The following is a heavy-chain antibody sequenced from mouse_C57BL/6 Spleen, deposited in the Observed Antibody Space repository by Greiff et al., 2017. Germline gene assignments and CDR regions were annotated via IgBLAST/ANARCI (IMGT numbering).Heavy chain of an antibody. CDR1: GFTFSDYG. J-gene: IGHJ3*01. D-gene: IGHD1-1*01. Sequence: EVKLVESGGGLVKPGGSLKLSCAASGFTFSDYGMHWVRQAPEKGLEWVAYISSGSSTIYYADTVKGRFTISRDNAKNTLFLQMTSLRSEDTAMYYCARGGCGSSRAWFAYWGQGTLVTVSA. CDR3: ARGGCGSSRAWFAY. V-gene: IGHV5-17*01. CDR2: ISSGSSTI.